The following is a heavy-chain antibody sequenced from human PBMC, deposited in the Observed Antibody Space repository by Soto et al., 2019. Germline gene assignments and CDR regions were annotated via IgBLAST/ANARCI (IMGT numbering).Heavy chain of an antibody. J-gene: IGHJ4*02. CDR3: ARGLHTYSVYCTNGVCPDFDY. V-gene: IGHV3-21*01. CDR1: GFTFSSYN. CDR2: ISSSSTYI. Sequence: GGSLRLSCAASGFTFSSYNMNWVRQAPGKGLEWVSSISSSSTYIYYADSVKGRFTISRDNAKNSLHLQMNSLRAEDTAVYYCARGLHTYSVYCTNGVCPDFDYWGQGTLVTVSS. D-gene: IGHD2-8*01.